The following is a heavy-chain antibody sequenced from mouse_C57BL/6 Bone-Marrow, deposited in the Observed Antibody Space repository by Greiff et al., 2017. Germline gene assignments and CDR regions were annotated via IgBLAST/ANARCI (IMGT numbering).Heavy chain of an antibody. Sequence: EVQLQQSVAELVRPGASVKLSCTASGFNIKNTYMHWVKQRPEQGLEWIGRIDPATGNTKYATKFQGKATITADKSSNTAYLQLSSLTSEDTAIYYCARERITTVVATYFDYWGQGTTLTVAS. D-gene: IGHD1-1*01. CDR2: IDPATGNT. V-gene: IGHV14-3*01. CDR1: GFNIKNTY. CDR3: ARERITTVVATYFDY. J-gene: IGHJ2*01.